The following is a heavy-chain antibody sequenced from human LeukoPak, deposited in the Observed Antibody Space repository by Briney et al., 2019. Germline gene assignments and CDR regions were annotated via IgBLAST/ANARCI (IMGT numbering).Heavy chain of an antibody. CDR1: GFSLSNYW. D-gene: IGHD4/OR15-4a*01. CDR3: TRVNGANGGASDY. CDR2: IKQDGSDK. V-gene: IGHV3-7*01. J-gene: IGHJ4*02. Sequence: GGALRLSCGASGFSLSNYWMSWVRQAPGKGLEWVANIKQDGSDKNYVDSVRGRFTISRDNAENSLYLQMNSLRAEDTALYYCTRVNGANGGASDYWGQGTLVTVSS.